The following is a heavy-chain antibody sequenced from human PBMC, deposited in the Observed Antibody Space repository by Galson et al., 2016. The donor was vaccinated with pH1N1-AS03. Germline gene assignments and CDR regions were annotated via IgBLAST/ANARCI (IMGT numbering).Heavy chain of an antibody. V-gene: IGHV4-4*02. CDR2: IYLRGRT. CDR3: ARVLTPGYFHTMDV. Sequence: SETLSLTCAVSGDSVSGGHWWTWVRQSPGKGLEWIGYIYLRGRTDYNPSLADRVIISADRSTNDFSLTLSSVTAADTAVYYCARVLTPGYFHTMDVWGRGTTVTVSS. J-gene: IGHJ6*02. D-gene: IGHD2/OR15-2a*01. CDR1: GDSVSGGHW.